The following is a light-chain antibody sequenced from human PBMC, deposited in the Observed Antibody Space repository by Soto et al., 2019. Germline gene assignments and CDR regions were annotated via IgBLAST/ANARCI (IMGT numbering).Light chain of an antibody. CDR3: QQSYSTPPT. Sequence: DIQMTQSPSSLSASVGDRVTITCRASQSISSYLNWYQQKPGKAPKLLIYAASSLQSGLPSRFSGSGSGKDFTLTISSLQPEDFAAYYCQQSYSTPPTFGEGTKVEIK. CDR1: QSISSY. CDR2: AAS. V-gene: IGKV1-39*01. J-gene: IGKJ1*01.